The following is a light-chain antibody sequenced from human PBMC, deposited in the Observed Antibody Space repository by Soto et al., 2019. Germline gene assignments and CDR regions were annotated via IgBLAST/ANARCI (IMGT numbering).Light chain of an antibody. J-gene: IGKJ5*01. CDR3: QQRSNWPPIT. CDR1: QSVSSY. V-gene: IGKV3-11*01. CDR2: DAS. Sequence: EIVLTQSPATLSLSPGERDTLSCRASQSVSSYLAWYQQKPGQAPRLLIYDASNRATGIPARFSGSGSGTDFTLTISILEPEDFAVYYCQQRSNWPPITFSQGTRLEIK.